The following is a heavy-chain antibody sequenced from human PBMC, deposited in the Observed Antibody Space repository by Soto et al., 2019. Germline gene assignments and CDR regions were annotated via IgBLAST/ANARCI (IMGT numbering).Heavy chain of an antibody. CDR1: GFTFSSYA. J-gene: IGHJ4*02. V-gene: IGHV3-23*01. CDR2: ISGSGGST. CDR3: AKDLLATIRTNVFDY. D-gene: IGHD2-8*01. Sequence: GGSLRLSCAASGFTFSSYAMSWVRQAPGKGLEWVSAISGSGGSTYYADSVKGRFTISRDNSKNTLYLQMNSLRAEDTAVYYCAKDLLATIRTNVFDYWGQGTLVTVSS.